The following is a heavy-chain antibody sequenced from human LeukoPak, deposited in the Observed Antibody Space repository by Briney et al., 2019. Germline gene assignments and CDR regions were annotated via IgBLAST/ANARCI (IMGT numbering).Heavy chain of an antibody. D-gene: IGHD4-17*01. Sequence: PGGSLRLSCAESDFTFSMFGIHWVRQAPGKGLEWVAVISSRGDTEDYRDSVKGRFTISRDNSQRTVFLQMNRLTFEDTGVYYCARPRPSNSTVTPIEYWGRGTLVIVSS. CDR1: DFTFSMFG. CDR2: ISSRGDTE. V-gene: IGHV3-30*14. CDR3: ARPRPSNSTVTPIEY. J-gene: IGHJ4*02.